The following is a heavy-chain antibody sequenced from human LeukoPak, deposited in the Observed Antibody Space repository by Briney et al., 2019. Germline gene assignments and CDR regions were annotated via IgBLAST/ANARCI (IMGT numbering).Heavy chain of an antibody. Sequence: ASVKVSCKVSGYNLTDLSMHWVRQAPGKGLEWMGGFDPEDGETIYAQKFQGRVIMTEETSIDTAYMELNSLRSEDTAVYYCARRTMVREFDYWGQGTLVTVSS. CDR3: ARRTMVREFDY. J-gene: IGHJ4*02. CDR1: GYNLTDLS. D-gene: IGHD3-10*01. CDR2: FDPEDGET. V-gene: IGHV1-24*01.